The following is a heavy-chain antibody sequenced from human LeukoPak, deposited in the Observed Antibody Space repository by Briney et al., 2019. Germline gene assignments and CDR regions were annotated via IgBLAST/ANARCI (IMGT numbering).Heavy chain of an antibody. Sequence: SETLSLTCTVSGGSISSYYRSWIRQPAGKGLEWIGRIYTSGSTNYNPSLKSRVTMSVDTSKNQFSLKLSSVTAADTAVYYCARDHGYCSSTSCSTNWFDPWGQGTLVTVSS. D-gene: IGHD2-2*01. CDR1: GGSISSYY. CDR2: IYTSGST. CDR3: ARDHGYCSSTSCSTNWFDP. V-gene: IGHV4-4*07. J-gene: IGHJ5*02.